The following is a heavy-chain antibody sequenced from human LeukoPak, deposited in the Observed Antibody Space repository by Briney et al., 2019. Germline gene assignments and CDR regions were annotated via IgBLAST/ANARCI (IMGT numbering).Heavy chain of an antibody. CDR1: GFAFSSYS. CDR2: ISSSSSYI. Sequence: GGSLRLSCAASGFAFSSYSMNWVRQAPGKGLEWVSSISSSSSYICYADSVKGRFTISRDNAKNSLYLQMNSLRAEDTAVYYCARGGITMVQGVIIGWGQGTLVTVSS. J-gene: IGHJ4*02. D-gene: IGHD3-10*01. CDR3: ARGGITMVQGVIIG. V-gene: IGHV3-21*01.